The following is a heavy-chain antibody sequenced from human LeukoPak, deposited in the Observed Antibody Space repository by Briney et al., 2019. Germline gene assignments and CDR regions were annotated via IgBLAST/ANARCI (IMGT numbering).Heavy chain of an antibody. J-gene: IGHJ4*02. D-gene: IGHD1-7*01. V-gene: IGHV3-30*02. CDR3: FGITVTDGPY. CDR1: GLPFSHSG. CDR2: IRYYGSNK. Sequence: PGGSLRLSCAASGLPFSHSGMHWVRPAPRRGLERVAFIRYYGSNKYYADFVKGRFTNSRDNSKNALYLQMNSLRGEDTAVYYCFGITVTDGPYLGQGTLVTVSS.